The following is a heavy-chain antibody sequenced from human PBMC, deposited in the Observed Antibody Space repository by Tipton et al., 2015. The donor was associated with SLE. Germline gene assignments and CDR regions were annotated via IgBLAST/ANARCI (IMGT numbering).Heavy chain of an antibody. CDR3: ARVPLAPYCGGDCYGGFDY. J-gene: IGHJ4*02. Sequence: LSCTVSGGSISSYYWSWIRQPPGKGLEWIGGIYHIGSTYYNPSLKSRVTISRDTSKNQFSLKLSSVTAADTAVYYCARVPLAPYCGGDCYGGFDYWGQGTLVTVSS. D-gene: IGHD2-21*01. CDR2: IYHIGST. CDR1: GGSISSYY. V-gene: IGHV4-59*08.